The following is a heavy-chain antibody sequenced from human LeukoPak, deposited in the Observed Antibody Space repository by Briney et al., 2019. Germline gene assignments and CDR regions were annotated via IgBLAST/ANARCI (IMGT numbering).Heavy chain of an antibody. J-gene: IGHJ4*02. V-gene: IGHV3-74*01. Sequence: GGSLRLSCAASGFTSSRYWMTWVRKVPGKGLVWVSRINSDGSSTSYADSVKGRFTISRDNAKNTLFLQINSLRAEDTAVYYCASSPTVTEFDYWGQGTLVTVA. CDR3: ASSPTVTEFDY. D-gene: IGHD4-17*01. CDR1: GFTSSRYW. CDR2: INSDGSST.